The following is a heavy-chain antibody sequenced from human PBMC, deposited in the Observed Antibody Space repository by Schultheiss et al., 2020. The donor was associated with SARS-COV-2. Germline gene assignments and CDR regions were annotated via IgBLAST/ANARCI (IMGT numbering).Heavy chain of an antibody. CDR2: IYSGGST. D-gene: IGHD6-13*01. CDR3: ASGIAAAGPNLDY. CDR1: GFTFSNAW. V-gene: IGHV3-53*05. J-gene: IGHJ4*02. Sequence: GGSLRLSCVASGFTFSNAWMNWVRQAPGKGLEWVSVIYSGGSTYYADSVKGRFTISIDNSKNTLYLQMSSLRAEDTAVYYCASGIAAAGPNLDYWGQGTLVTVSS.